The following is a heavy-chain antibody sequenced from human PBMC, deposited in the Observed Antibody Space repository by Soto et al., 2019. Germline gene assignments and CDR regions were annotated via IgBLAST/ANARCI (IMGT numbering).Heavy chain of an antibody. CDR3: ARERSRDGLDY. CDR2: FSPSGRT. CDR1: GFSFSNMHYY. Sequence: QVQVQESGPGLVKPSQTLSLTCTVSGFSFSNMHYYCGWVRQLRGKGLEWIGHFSPSGRTSYNPSLRGRATILVDTSKEQFSLKRSSVTAADTAVYYCARERSRDGLDYWGQGTLVTVSS. D-gene: IGHD6-6*01. J-gene: IGHJ4*02. V-gene: IGHV4-31*03.